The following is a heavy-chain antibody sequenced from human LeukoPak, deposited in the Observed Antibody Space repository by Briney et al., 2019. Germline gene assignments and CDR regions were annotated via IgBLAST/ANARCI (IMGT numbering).Heavy chain of an antibody. CDR1: GGSVSSGSYY. J-gene: IGHJ4*02. V-gene: IGHV4-61*01. CDR2: IYYSGST. Sequence: PSETPSLTCTVSGGSVSSGSYYWSWIRQPPGKGLEWIGYIYYSGSTNYFPSLKSRVTISLDTSKNQFSLKLSSVTAADTAVYYCARAEDTAMVTFDFSGQGTLVTVSS. CDR3: ARAEDTAMVTFDF. D-gene: IGHD5-18*01.